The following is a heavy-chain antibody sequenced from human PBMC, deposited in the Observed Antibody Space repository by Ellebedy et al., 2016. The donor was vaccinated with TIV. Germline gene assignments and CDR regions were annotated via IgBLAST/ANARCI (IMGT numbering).Heavy chain of an antibody. CDR2: ISTGSRYK. D-gene: IGHD3-10*01. CDR1: GFTFSDYY. Sequence: GESLKISXEASGFTFSDYYMSWIRQAPGKGLEWVSYISTGSRYKKYAASVKGRFTISRDDAKNSLYLQMTSLTADDTAVYYCARDRQIGAGSPDYWGQGALVNISA. J-gene: IGHJ4*02. V-gene: IGHV3-11*05. CDR3: ARDRQIGAGSPDY.